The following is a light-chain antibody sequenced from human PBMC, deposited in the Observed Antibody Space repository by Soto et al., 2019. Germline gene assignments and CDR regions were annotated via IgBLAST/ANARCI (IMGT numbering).Light chain of an antibody. CDR1: QGISNF. J-gene: IGKJ1*01. CDR2: ATS. Sequence: DIQMTQSPSSVSASVGDSVTITCRASQGISNFLAWYQQKPGKAPKLLLYATSTLQSGVPSRFSGSGSGSHFTLTISSLQPEDFATYYCQQSYSTPPTFGQGTKVDIK. V-gene: IGKV1-12*01. CDR3: QQSYSTPPT.